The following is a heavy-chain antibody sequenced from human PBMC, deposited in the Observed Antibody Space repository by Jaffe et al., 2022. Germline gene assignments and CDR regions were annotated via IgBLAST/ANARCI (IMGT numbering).Heavy chain of an antibody. CDR2: IKQDGSDK. CDR1: GFTFSSYW. V-gene: IGHV3-7*01. J-gene: IGHJ4*02. D-gene: IGHD1-26*01. CDR3: ARGGSYAVGDY. Sequence: EVQLVESGGGLVQPGGSLRLSCAASGFTFSSYWMSWVRQAPGKGLEWVANIKQDGSDKYFVDSVKGRFTISRDNAKNSLYLQMNSLRVEDTAVYYCARGGSYAVGDYWGQGTLVTVSS.